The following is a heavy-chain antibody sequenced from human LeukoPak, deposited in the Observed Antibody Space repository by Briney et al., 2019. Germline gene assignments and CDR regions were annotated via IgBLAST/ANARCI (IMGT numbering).Heavy chain of an antibody. Sequence: SETLSLTCTVSGGSISSYYWSWIRQPPGKGLEWIGYVYHTGHTHYSPSLKSRVTVSLDTSRNQVSLILSSVTAADTAVYYCARHRFGHLFDYWGQGTLVFVSS. J-gene: IGHJ4*02. CDR1: GGSISSYY. V-gene: IGHV4-59*01. CDR3: ARHRFGHLFDY. D-gene: IGHD3-16*01. CDR2: VYHTGHT.